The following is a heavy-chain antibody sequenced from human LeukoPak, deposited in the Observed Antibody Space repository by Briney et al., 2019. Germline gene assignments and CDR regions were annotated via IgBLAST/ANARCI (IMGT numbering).Heavy chain of an antibody. CDR3: ARGAGYRASDY. J-gene: IGHJ4*02. CDR2: IYYSGST. V-gene: IGHV4-59*01. CDR1: GGSISSYY. Sequence: PSETLSLXCTVSGGSISSYYWSWIRLPPGKGLEWIGYIYYSGSTNYNPSLKSRVTISVDTSKNQFSLKLSSVTAADTAVYYCARGAGYRASDYWGQGTLVTVSS. D-gene: IGHD5-24*01.